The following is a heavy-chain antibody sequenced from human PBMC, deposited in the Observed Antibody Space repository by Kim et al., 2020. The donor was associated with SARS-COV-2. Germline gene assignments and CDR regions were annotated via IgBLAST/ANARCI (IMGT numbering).Heavy chain of an antibody. V-gene: IGHV3-73*01. CDR2: VRNRANNYVT. D-gene: IGHD2-15*01. J-gene: IGHJ4*02. CDR1: GFPFSDLT. CDR3: TRGYCSGGSCYCDY. Sequence: GGSLRLSCAASGFPFSDLTMHWVRQASGKGLEWVGRVRNRANNYVTEYAASVKGRFTVSRDDSKNTAYLQMNNLKTEDTAVYYCTRGYCSGGSCYCDYWGQGTLVTVSS.